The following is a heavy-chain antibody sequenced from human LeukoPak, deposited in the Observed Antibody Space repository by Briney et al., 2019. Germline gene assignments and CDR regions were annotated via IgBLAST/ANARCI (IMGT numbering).Heavy chain of an antibody. CDR1: GDSVSSNSAA. J-gene: IGHJ4*02. CDR2: TYYRSKWYN. CDR3: ARGLSSSWYSLYYFDY. D-gene: IGHD6-13*01. V-gene: IGHV6-1*01. Sequence: SQTLSLTCAISGDSVSSNSAAWNWIRQSPSRGLKWLGRTYYRSKWYNDYAVSVKSRITINPDTSKNQFSLQLNSVTPEDTAVYYCARGLSSSWYSLYYFDYWGQGTLVTVSS.